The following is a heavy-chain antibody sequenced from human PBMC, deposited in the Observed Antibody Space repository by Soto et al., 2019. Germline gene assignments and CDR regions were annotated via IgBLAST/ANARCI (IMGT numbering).Heavy chain of an antibody. V-gene: IGHV3-74*01. CDR2: INSDGSST. J-gene: IGHJ4*02. CDR1: GFTFSSYW. CDR3: ARDHTYWSSGYYSPSYYFDY. Sequence: PGGSLRLSCAASGFTFSSYWMHWVRQAPGKGLVWVSRINSDGSSTSYADSVKGRFTISRDNAKNTLYLQMNSLRAEDTVVYYCARDHTYWSSGYYSPSYYFDYWGRGTLVTVSS. D-gene: IGHD3-22*01.